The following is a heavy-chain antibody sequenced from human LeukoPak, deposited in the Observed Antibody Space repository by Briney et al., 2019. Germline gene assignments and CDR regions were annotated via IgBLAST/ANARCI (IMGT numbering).Heavy chain of an antibody. CDR1: GFTVSSNY. CDR2: IYSGGST. Sequence: GGSLRLSCAASGFTVSSNYMSWVRQAPGKGLEWVSVIYSGGSTYYADSVKGRFTISRDNSKNTLYLQMNSLRAEDTAVYYCARDGGFAHNAFDIWGQGTMVTVSS. CDR3: ARDGGFAHNAFDI. V-gene: IGHV3-53*01. J-gene: IGHJ3*02. D-gene: IGHD3-16*01.